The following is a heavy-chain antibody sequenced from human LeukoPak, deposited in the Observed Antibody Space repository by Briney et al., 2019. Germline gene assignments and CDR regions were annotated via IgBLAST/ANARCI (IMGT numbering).Heavy chain of an antibody. V-gene: IGHV1-46*01. CDR3: ARGDIAAAGTWDAFDI. CDR1: GYTFTSYY. J-gene: IGHJ3*02. Sequence: ASVKVSCKASGYTFTSYYMHWVRQAPGQGLEWMGIINPSGGSTSYAQKFQGRVTMTRDMSTSTVYMELSSLRSEDTAVYYCARGDIAAAGTWDAFDIWGQGTMVPSLQ. CDR2: INPSGGST. D-gene: IGHD6-13*01.